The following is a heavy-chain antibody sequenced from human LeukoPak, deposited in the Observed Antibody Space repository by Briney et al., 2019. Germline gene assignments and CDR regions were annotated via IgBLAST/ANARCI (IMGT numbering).Heavy chain of an antibody. J-gene: IGHJ4*02. CDR3: ARDQNNWNGCDY. Sequence: GGSLRLSCAASGFTVSSNYMSWVRQAPGKGLEWVSVIYSGGSTYYADSVKGRFTISRDNSKNTLYLQMNSLRAEDTAVYYCARDQNNWNGCDYWGQGTLVTVSS. CDR1: GFTVSSNY. D-gene: IGHD1-1*01. V-gene: IGHV3-53*01. CDR2: IYSGGST.